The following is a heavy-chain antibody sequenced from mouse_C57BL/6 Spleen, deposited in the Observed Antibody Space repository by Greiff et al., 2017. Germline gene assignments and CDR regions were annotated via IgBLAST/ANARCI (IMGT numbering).Heavy chain of an antibody. D-gene: IGHD1-1*02. Sequence: EVKLEESGGGLVKPGGSLKLSCAASGFTFSSYAMSWVRQTPEKRLEWVATISDGRSYTYYPDNVKGRFTISRDNAKNNLYLQMSPLKSEHTAMYYSARDYYPSDNYAMDYWGQGASVTVSS. V-gene: IGHV5-4*01. CDR2: ISDGRSYT. CDR3: ARDYYPSDNYAMDY. J-gene: IGHJ4*01. CDR1: GFTFSSYA.